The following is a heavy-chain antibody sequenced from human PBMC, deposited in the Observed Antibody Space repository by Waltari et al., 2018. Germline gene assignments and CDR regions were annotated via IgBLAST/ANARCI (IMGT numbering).Heavy chain of an antibody. J-gene: IGHJ3*02. D-gene: IGHD3-3*01. CDR3: ARTFWSGYSAAFDI. CDR1: GYSISRGYY. V-gene: IGHV4-38-2*01. Sequence: QVQLQESGPGLVKPSETLSPTCAVSGYSISRGYYWGWIRPPPGKGREWIGSIYHSASTYYNPSLKSRVTISVDTSKNQFSLKLSSVTAADTAVYYCARTFWSGYSAAFDIWGQGTMVTVSS. CDR2: IYHSAST.